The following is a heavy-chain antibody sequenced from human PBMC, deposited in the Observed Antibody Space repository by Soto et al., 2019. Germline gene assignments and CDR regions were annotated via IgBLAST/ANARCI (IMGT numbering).Heavy chain of an antibody. CDR3: AHYVSTSPAGWFDP. CDR1: GLSLSTSGEA. J-gene: IGHJ5*02. D-gene: IGHD3-10*02. CDR2: IYWDDDK. V-gene: IGHV2-5*02. Sequence: QITLKESGPTLVKPTQTLTLTCTFSGLSLSTSGEAVGWIRQPPGKALEWLALIYWDDDKRYNPTLKTRLTITKDTSKNQVVLTLTNMAPVDTATYYCAHYVSTSPAGWFDPWGQGILVTVAP.